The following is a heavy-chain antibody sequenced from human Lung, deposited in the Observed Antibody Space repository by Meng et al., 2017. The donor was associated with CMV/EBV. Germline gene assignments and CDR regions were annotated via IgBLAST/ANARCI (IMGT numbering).Heavy chain of an antibody. J-gene: IGHJ2*01. CDR2: LYSSGST. Sequence: QVQRHESGPGMVNLSQTLSLACSICGGSRSSGSYFWSWLPRPGGKGLEWIVRLYSSGSTTYIPSPKSRVTISADTSKNQFFLKLSSVNAAVTAGYYGARDSNWYFDLWGRGTLVTVSS. V-gene: IGHV4-61*02. CDR3: ARDSNWYFDL. CDR1: GGSRSSGSYF.